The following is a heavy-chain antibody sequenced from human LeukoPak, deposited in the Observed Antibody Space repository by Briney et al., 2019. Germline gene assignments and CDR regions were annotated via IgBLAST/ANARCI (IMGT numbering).Heavy chain of an antibody. J-gene: IGHJ6*03. CDR2: TYTRGST. CDR1: GDSISSDSYY. V-gene: IGHV4-61*02. Sequence: PSETLSLTCTVSGDSISSDSYYWNWIRQPAGKGLEWIGRTYTRGSTNYNPSLKSRVTISLDTSKNQFSLKLSSVTAADTAVYYCARVPYYYYYMDVWGKGTTVTISS. CDR3: ARVPYYYYYMDV.